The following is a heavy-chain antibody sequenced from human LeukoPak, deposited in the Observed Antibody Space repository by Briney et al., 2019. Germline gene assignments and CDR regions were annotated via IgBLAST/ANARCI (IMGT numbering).Heavy chain of an antibody. J-gene: IGHJ3*02. CDR2: ISGSGTTL. V-gene: IGHV3-11*04. CDR3: ATRRGSHNVFNI. Sequence: GGSLRLSCAASGFIFSDQYMNWIRQAPGKGLEWVSDISGSGTTLNYADSVKGRFTISRDNAKTSLYLQMNSLRAEDTAVYYCATRRGSHNVFNIWGQGTMVTVSS. D-gene: IGHD3-16*01. CDR1: GFIFSDQY.